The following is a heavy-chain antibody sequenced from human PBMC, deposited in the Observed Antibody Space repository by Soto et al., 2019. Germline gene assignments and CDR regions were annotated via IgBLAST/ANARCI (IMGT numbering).Heavy chain of an antibody. V-gene: IGHV4-30-4*01. Sequence: PSETLSLTCTVSGGSISSGDYYWSWIRQPPGKGLEWIGYIYYSGSTYYNPSLKSRVTISVDTSKNQFSLKLSSVTAADTAVYYCARGTGIDLRNGGLDYWGRRTLVTVSS. CDR1: GGSISSGDYY. CDR2: IYYSGST. D-gene: IGHD2-15*01. J-gene: IGHJ4*02. CDR3: ARGTGIDLRNGGLDY.